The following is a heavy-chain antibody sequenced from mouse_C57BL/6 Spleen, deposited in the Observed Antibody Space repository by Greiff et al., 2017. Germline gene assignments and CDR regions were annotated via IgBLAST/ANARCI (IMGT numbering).Heavy chain of an antibody. CDR3: ARIYYVNPRYIDV. Sequence: VQLQQSGPELVKPGASVKITCKASGYTGHEEKREGGKKRKGKRLEGSGDINPNKGVTIYNQKFKGRSTLTVDKSSSTAYMELRSLTSEDTAVYYCARIYYVNPRYIDVWGTGTTVTLSS. V-gene: IGHV1-18*01. CDR2: INPNKGVT. D-gene: IGHD2-1*01. CDR1: GYTGHEEK. J-gene: IGHJ1*03.